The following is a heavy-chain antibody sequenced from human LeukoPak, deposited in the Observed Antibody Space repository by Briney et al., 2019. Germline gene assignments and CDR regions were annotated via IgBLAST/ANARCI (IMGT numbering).Heavy chain of an antibody. CDR2: ISYDGTKK. Sequence: GRPLRLSCAASGFNFNNHALHWVREPQSKGLDWVTLISYDGTKKYYADSVNGRFTVSTDKSSNTVQLQLHSLRPEDTCLYYCAREAEFSSSPTFDSWGQGVLVTVSS. V-gene: IGHV3-30*04. CDR1: GFNFNNHA. CDR3: AREAEFSSSPTFDS. D-gene: IGHD6-6*01. J-gene: IGHJ4*02.